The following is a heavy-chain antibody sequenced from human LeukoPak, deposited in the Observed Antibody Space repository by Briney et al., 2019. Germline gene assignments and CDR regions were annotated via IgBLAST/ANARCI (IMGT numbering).Heavy chain of an antibody. CDR3: AKDRYYDSSGSFSGDY. CDR1: GFTFSSYG. J-gene: IGHJ4*02. D-gene: IGHD3-22*01. Sequence: GGSLRLSCAASGFTFSSYGMHWVRQAPGKGLEWVAVISYDGSNKYYADSVKGRFTISRDNSKNTLYLQMNSLRAEDTAVYYCAKDRYYDSSGSFSGDYWGQGTLVAVSS. V-gene: IGHV3-30*18. CDR2: ISYDGSNK.